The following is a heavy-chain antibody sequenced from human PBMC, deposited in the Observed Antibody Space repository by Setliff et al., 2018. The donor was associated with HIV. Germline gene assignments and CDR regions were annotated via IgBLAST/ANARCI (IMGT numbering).Heavy chain of an antibody. J-gene: IGHJ5*02. CDR3: ARGYKGFDR. CDR1: GFTFSDYH. V-gene: IGHV3-72*01. Sequence: PGGSLRLSCAVSGFTFSDYHMDWVRQAPGRGLEWISRSRDRARNYRTQYAASVQGRFTISRDDSKNSLFLQMNSLKIEDTAVYYCARGYKGFDRWGQGTLVTVSS. CDR2: SRDRARNYRT. D-gene: IGHD1-1*01.